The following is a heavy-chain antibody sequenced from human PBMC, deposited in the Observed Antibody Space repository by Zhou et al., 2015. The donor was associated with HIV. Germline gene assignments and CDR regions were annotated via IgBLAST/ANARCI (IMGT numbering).Heavy chain of an antibody. V-gene: IGHV1-18*01. CDR2: ISAYNGNT. Sequence: QVQLVQSGAEVKKPGASVKVSCKASGYTFTSYGISWVRQAPGQGLEWMGWISAYNGNTNYAQNLQGRVTMTTDTSTSTAYMELRSLRSDDTAVYYCARDSSHYYYYYGMDVWGQGTTVTVSS. D-gene: IGHD2/OR15-2a*01. J-gene: IGHJ6*02. CDR1: GYTFTSYG. CDR3: ARDSSHYYYYYGMDV.